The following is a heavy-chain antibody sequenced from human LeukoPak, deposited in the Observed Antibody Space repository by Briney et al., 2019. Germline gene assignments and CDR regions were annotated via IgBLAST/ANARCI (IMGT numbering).Heavy chain of an antibody. D-gene: IGHD2-2*02. CDR2: INHSGST. CDR3: ARRRGIVVVPAAIRRGDWFDP. J-gene: IGHJ5*02. Sequence: SETLSLTCAVYGGSFSGYYWSWIRQPPGKGLEWIGEINHSGSTNYNPSLKSRVTISVDTSKNQFSLKLSSVTAAGTAVYYCARRRGIVVVPAAIRRGDWFDPWGQGTLVTVSS. CDR1: GGSFSGYY. V-gene: IGHV4-34*01.